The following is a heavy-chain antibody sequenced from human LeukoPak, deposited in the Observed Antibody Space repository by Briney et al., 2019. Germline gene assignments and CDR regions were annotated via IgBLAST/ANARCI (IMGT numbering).Heavy chain of an antibody. D-gene: IGHD3-9*01. CDR2: ISWNSGSI. V-gene: IGHV3-9*01. J-gene: IGHJ4*02. CDR1: GFTFSSYA. CDR3: AKDGGVLTEGYYFDY. Sequence: GGSLRLSCAASGFTFSSYAMHWVRQAPGKGLEWVSGISWNSGSIGYADSVKGRFTISRDNAKNSLYLQMNSLRAEDTALYYCAKDGGVLTEGYYFDYWGQGTLVTVSS.